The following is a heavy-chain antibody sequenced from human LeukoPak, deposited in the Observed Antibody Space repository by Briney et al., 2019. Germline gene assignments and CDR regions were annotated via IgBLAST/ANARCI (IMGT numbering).Heavy chain of an antibody. J-gene: IGHJ5*02. CDR3: ARRSPPLGVLRYFDWFLTFDP. D-gene: IGHD3-9*01. CDR1: GGPFSGYY. CDR2: INHSGST. Sequence: SETLSLTCAVYGGPFSGYYWSWIRQPPGKGLEWIGEINHSGSTNYNPSLKSRVTISVDTSKNQFSLKLSTVTAADTAVYYCARRSPPLGVLRYFDWFLTFDPWGQGTLVTVSS. V-gene: IGHV4-34*01.